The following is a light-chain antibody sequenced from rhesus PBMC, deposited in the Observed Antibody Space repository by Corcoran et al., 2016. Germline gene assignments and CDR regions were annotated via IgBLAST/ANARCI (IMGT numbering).Light chain of an antibody. CDR2: GVS. V-gene: IGLV2S7*01. Sequence: QSAPTQPPSVSGSPGQSVTISCTGTSSDIGGYKYVSWYQQHPGKAPKLMIYGVSNRPSGVSDRFSGSKSGNTASLTISGLQAEDEADYYCCSYTTISTVIFGAGTRLTVL. CDR1: SSDIGGYKY. J-gene: IGLJ1*01. CDR3: CSYTTISTVI.